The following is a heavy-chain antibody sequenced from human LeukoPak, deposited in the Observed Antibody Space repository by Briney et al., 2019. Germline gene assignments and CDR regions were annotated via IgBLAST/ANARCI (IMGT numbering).Heavy chain of an antibody. V-gene: IGHV4-31*03. CDR2: IYYSGST. CDR3: ARDRIVVPAATNYYYYYGMDV. D-gene: IGHD2-2*01. J-gene: IGHJ6*02. Sequence: SQTLSLTCTVSGGSISSGGYYWSWIRQHPGTGLEWIGYIYYSGSTYYNPSLKSRVTISVDTSKYQFSLKLSSVTAADTAVYYCARDRIVVPAATNYYYYYGMDVWGQGTTVTVSS. CDR1: GGSISSGGYY.